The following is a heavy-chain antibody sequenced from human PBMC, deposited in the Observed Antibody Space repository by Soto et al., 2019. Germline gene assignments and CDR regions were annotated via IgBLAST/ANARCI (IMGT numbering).Heavy chain of an antibody. Sequence: PGGSLRLSCAASGFTFSSYAMSWVRQAPGKGLEWVSAISGSGGSTYYADSVKGRFTISRDNSKNTLYLQMNSLRAEDTAVYYCVTIAAPKEDKTRYYYSGMDVWGQGTTVTVSS. CDR2: ISGSGGST. CDR1: GFTFSSYA. D-gene: IGHD6-13*01. V-gene: IGHV3-23*01. CDR3: VTIAAPKEDKTRYYYSGMDV. J-gene: IGHJ6*02.